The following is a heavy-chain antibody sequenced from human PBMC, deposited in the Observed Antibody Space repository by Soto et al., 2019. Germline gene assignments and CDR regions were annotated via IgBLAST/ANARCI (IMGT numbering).Heavy chain of an antibody. D-gene: IGHD3-16*01. V-gene: IGHV4-59*01. J-gene: IGHJ5*02. CDR3: ARDRGGITVSSKPLGEWFDP. CDR2: IYYSGST. Sequence: SETLSLTCTVSGGSISSYYWSWIRQPPGKGLEWIGYIYYSGSTNYNPSLKSRVTISVDTPKNQFSLRLTSVTVADTAVYYCARDRGGITVSSKPLGEWFDPWGQGTLVTVSS. CDR1: GGSISSYY.